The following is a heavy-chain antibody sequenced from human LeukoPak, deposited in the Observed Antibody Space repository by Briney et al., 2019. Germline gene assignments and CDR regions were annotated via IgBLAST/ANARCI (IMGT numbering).Heavy chain of an antibody. CDR2: INHSGST. CDR3: ARSGNIAAAGTSGNFDY. J-gene: IGHJ4*02. CDR1: GGSFSGYY. V-gene: IGHV4-34*01. D-gene: IGHD6-13*01. Sequence: SETLSLTCAVYGGSFSGYYWSWIRQPPGKGLEWIGEINHSGSTNYNPSLKSRVTISVGTSKNQFSLKLSSVTAADTAVYYCARSGNIAAAGTSGNFDYWGQGTLVTVSS.